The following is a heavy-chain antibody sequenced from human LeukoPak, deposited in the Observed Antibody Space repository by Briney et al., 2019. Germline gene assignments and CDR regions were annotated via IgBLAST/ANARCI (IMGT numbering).Heavy chain of an antibody. CDR2: IYYSGST. D-gene: IGHD3-10*01. Sequence: SETLSLTCTVSGGSISSGDYYWSWIRQPPGKGLEWIGYIYYSGSTYYNPSLKSRVTISVDTSKNQFSLKLSSVTAADTAVYYCAREGVNQGAFDIWGQGTMVTVSS. CDR3: AREGVNQGAFDI. CDR1: GGSISSGDYY. J-gene: IGHJ3*02. V-gene: IGHV4-30-4*01.